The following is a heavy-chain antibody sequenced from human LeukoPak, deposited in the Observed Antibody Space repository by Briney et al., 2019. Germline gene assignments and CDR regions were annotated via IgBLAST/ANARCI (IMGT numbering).Heavy chain of an antibody. CDR3: VKDRTFSDYSFFDY. V-gene: IGHV3-64D*06. D-gene: IGHD3-22*01. Sequence: PGGSPRLSCSASGFTFSSYGMHWVRQAPGKGLEYVSAISYYGGNTYYADSVKGRFTISRDNSKNTLYLQMSSLRAEDTAVYYCVKDRTFSDYSFFDYWGQGTLVTVSS. CDR2: ISYYGGNT. J-gene: IGHJ4*02. CDR1: GFTFSSYG.